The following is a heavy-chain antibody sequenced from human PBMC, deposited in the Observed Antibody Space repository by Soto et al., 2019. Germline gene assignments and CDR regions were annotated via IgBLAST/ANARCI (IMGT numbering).Heavy chain of an antibody. Sequence: QVQLVQSGGEVKKPGASVKVSCKASGYTFTNYGISWVRQAPGQGLEWMAWISAYNGNTKYAQKLQGRVTLTTDTSTSTAYMELRSLRSDDTAVYYSARTPALDTAMAADYWGQGTLVTVSS. J-gene: IGHJ4*02. CDR3: ARTPALDTAMAADY. V-gene: IGHV1-18*01. CDR1: GYTFTNYG. CDR2: ISAYNGNT. D-gene: IGHD5-18*01.